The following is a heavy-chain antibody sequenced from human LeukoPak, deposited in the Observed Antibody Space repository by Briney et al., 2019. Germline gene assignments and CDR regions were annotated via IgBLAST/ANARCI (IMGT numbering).Heavy chain of an antibody. J-gene: IGHJ4*02. CDR1: GFSFSSYW. CDR3: AMPSYYYDSSGSDFDY. V-gene: IGHV3-74*01. D-gene: IGHD3-22*01. CDR2: INSDGSST. Sequence: PGGSLRLSCAASGFSFSSYWMHWVRQAPGKGLVWVSRINSDGSSTSYADSVKGRFTISRDNAKNTLYLQINSLRAEDTAVYYCAMPSYYYDSSGSDFDYWGQGTLVTVSS.